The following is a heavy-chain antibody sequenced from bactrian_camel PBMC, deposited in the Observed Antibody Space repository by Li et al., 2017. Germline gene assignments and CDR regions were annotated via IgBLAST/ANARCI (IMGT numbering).Heavy chain of an antibody. CDR1: GYTYNRNC. D-gene: IGHD2*01. Sequence: HVQLVESGGGSVQAGGSLRLSCAASGYTYNRNCMAWFRQAPGKEREGVATIHTGTDITFYGDSVKGRFTISQDKAKNTVYLQMNSLKSEDTALYYCAADPGSRQIYEYGYWGQETQVTVSS. CDR2: IHTGTDIT. CDR3: AADPGSRQIYEYGY. V-gene: IGHV3S1*01. J-gene: IGHJ4*01.